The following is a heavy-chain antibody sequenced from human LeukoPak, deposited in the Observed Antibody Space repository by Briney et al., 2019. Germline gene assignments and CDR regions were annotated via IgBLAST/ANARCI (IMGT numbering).Heavy chain of an antibody. CDR1: GFTFSSYG. D-gene: IGHD1-20*01. V-gene: IGHV3-30*02. J-gene: IGHJ3*02. CDR3: AKDWDNWNDEGDAFDI. CDR2: IRYDGSNK. Sequence: GGSLRLSCAASGFTFSSYGMHWVRQAPGKGLEWVAFIRYDGSNKYYADSVKGRFTISRDNSKNTLYLQMNSLRAEDTAVYYCAKDWDNWNDEGDAFDIWGQGTMVTVSS.